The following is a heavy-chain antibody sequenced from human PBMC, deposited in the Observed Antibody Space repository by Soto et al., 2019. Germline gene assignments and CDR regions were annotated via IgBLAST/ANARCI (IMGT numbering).Heavy chain of an antibody. V-gene: IGHV1-18*01. CDR3: ATDRKIFGSDWFDP. CDR2: SSAYNGNT. Sequence: QVQLVQSGAEVKKPGASVKVSCKASGYTFTSYGISWVRQAPGQGLEWMGWSSAYNGNTNYAQKAQGRVNMTTDTSTSTGDIELRSLRSDDTAVYYCATDRKIFGSDWFDPWGQGSLVTVTS. CDR1: GYTFTSYG. D-gene: IGHD3-3*01. J-gene: IGHJ5*02.